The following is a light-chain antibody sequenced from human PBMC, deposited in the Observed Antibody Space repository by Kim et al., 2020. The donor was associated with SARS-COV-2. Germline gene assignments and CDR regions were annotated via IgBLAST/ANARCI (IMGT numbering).Light chain of an antibody. J-gene: IGLJ2*01. V-gene: IGLV3-19*01. CDR1: SLRSYY. CDR2: GKN. Sequence: SSELTQDPAVSVALGQTVRITCQGDSLRSYYASWYQQKPGQAPVLVIYGKNNRPSGIPDRFSGSRSGNTASLTITGAQAEDEADYYCNSRDSSGKHMVFGGGTQLTVL. CDR3: NSRDSSGKHMV.